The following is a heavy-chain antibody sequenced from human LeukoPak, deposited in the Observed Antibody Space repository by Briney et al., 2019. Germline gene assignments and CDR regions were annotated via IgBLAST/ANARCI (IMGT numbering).Heavy chain of an antibody. CDR3: ARGSYCSGGVCSLVGAFDI. Sequence: PGGSLRLSCSASGFTFSTYVMHWVRQVPGKGLEWVSGIGTAGDTYYADSIKGRLTFSRENAKNSLFLQMNGLRVGDTAVYYCARGSYCSGGVCSLVGAFDIWGQGTVVTVSS. CDR1: GFTFSTYV. CDR2: IGTAGDT. D-gene: IGHD2-21*02. J-gene: IGHJ3*02. V-gene: IGHV3-13*01.